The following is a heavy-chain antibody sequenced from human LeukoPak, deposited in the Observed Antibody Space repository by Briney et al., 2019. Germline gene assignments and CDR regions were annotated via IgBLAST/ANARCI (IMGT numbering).Heavy chain of an antibody. V-gene: IGHV4-39*01. Sequence: PSETLSLTCTVSGGSISSGTYYWGWVRQPPGKRLEWIGSIYYSGSTSYNPSLKSRVTISVDTSKNQFSLKLDSVTAADTAVYYCARNASDSGTSYFDYWSQRTQVTVSS. CDR2: IYYSGST. CDR1: GGSISSGTYY. J-gene: IGHJ4*02. CDR3: ARNASDSGTSYFDY. D-gene: IGHD1-26*01.